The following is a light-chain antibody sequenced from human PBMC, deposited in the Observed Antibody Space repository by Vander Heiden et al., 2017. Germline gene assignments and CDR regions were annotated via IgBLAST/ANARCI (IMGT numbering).Light chain of an antibody. CDR1: DSNIGTGQD. CDR3: QSYDSSLSGVV. Sequence: QSVLTPPTSLSGAPAQRVTISCTGSDSNIGTGQDVHWYQQHPGTAPTLLIYGNTNRPSGVPDRVSGSTSGTSASLAITGLQPEDEADYYCQSYDSSLSGVVFGGGTEVTVL. CDR2: GNT. V-gene: IGLV1-40*01. J-gene: IGLJ2*01.